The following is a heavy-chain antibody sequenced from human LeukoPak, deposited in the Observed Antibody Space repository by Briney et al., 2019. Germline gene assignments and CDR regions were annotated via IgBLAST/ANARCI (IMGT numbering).Heavy chain of an antibody. V-gene: IGHV4-34*01. J-gene: IGHJ6*03. D-gene: IGHD6-13*01. Sequence: SETLSLTCAVYGGSFSGHYWSWIRQPPGKGLEWIGEINHSGSTNHNPSLKSRVTISVDTSKNQFSLKLSSVTAADTAVYYCARSIPPAGRRWVIDYYYMDVWGKGTTVTISS. CDR1: GGSFSGHY. CDR3: ARSIPPAGRRWVIDYYYMDV. CDR2: INHSGST.